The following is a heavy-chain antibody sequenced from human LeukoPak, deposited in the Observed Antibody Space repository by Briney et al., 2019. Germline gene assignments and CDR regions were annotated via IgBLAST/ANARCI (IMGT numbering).Heavy chain of an antibody. CDR1: GYTFTGYY. Sequence: GASVKVSCKASGYTFTGYYMRWVRQAPGQGLEWMGIINPSGGSTSYAQKFQGRVTMTRDMSTSTVYMELSSLRSEDTAVYYCARGPHIVDPEGWFDPWGQGTLVTVSS. J-gene: IGHJ5*02. CDR3: ARGPHIVDPEGWFDP. CDR2: INPSGGST. V-gene: IGHV1-46*01. D-gene: IGHD5-12*01.